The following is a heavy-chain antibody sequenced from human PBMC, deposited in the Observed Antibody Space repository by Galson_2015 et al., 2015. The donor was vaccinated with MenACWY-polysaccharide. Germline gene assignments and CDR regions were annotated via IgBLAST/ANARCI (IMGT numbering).Heavy chain of an antibody. D-gene: IGHD3-22*01. J-gene: IGHJ5*02. CDR3: AHRGPCDSSTCSFGH. V-gene: IGHV2-5*01. Sequence: PALVKPTPTLTLPCTFSGFSLSTSGVAVGWIRQPPGKALEWLALLYWHDDKRYSPSLKSRLTITKDTSKTQVVLTMTNMDPVDTATYYCAHRGPCDSSTCSFGHWGQGTLVTVSS. CDR1: GFSLSTSGVA. CDR2: LYWHDDK.